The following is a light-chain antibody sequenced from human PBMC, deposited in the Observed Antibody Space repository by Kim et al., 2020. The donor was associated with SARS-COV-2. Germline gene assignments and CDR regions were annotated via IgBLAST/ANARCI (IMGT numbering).Light chain of an antibody. Sequence: ASVEDRVTITCRGKQSTSSYLAWYQQRPGRAPKLLIYAASTLQSGGPSRFSGSVSGTDFTLTISSLQPEDFATYYSQQLNSYPLTFVGGTKGDIK. V-gene: IGKV1-9*01. CDR1: QSTSSY. CDR3: QQLNSYPLT. CDR2: AAS. J-gene: IGKJ4*01.